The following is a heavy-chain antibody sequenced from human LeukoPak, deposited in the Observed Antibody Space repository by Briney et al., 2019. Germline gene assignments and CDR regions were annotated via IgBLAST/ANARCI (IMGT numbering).Heavy chain of an antibody. CDR1: GGSISSSSYY. V-gene: IGHV4-39*01. Sequence: PQTLSLTCTVSGGSISSSSYYWGWPRQPPGKGLEGIGSIYYSGSTYYNPSLKSRVTISVETSKNQSSLKLSSVTAADTAVYYCARRVITIFGVVINYGMDVWGQGTTVTVSS. CDR2: IYYSGST. D-gene: IGHD3-3*01. CDR3: ARRVITIFGVVINYGMDV. J-gene: IGHJ6*02.